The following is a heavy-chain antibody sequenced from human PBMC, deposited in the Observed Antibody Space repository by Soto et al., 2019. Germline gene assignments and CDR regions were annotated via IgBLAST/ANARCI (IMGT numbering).Heavy chain of an antibody. D-gene: IGHD2-15*01. CDR3: ARERTDATGVFGRDV. Sequence: QVQLQESGPGLVKPSQTLSLTCTVSGGSISSGDYYWTWIRQHPGKGLEWIGYIYDSSSTYYNPSLKSRLTISVDTSKNQFSLKLSSVSAAVTAVYYCARERTDATGVFGRDVWGQGTTVTVSS. CDR2: IYDSSST. CDR1: GGSISSGDYY. V-gene: IGHV4-31*03. J-gene: IGHJ6*02.